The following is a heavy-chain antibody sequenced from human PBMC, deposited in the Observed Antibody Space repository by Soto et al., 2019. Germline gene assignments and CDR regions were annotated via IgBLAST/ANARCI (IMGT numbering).Heavy chain of an antibody. CDR3: ARVRTPFKYYFDY. Sequence: EVQLVESGGGLVQPGGSLRLSCAASGFTFSSYWMSWFRQAPGKGLEWVANIKQDGSEKYYVDSVKGRCTISRDNAKNTLYLQMHSLRAEDTAVYYCARVRTPFKYYFDYWGQGNLVTVSS. CDR2: IKQDGSEK. CDR1: GFTFSSYW. V-gene: IGHV3-7*01. J-gene: IGHJ4*02.